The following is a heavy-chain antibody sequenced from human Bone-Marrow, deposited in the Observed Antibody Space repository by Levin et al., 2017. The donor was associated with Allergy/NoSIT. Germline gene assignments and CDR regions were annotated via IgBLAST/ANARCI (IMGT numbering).Heavy chain of an antibody. D-gene: IGHD3-3*01. CDR3: VRVRSYDVWNGYRPDWNFDL. CDR2: IYFTGST. V-gene: IGHV4-59*01. J-gene: IGHJ2*01. Sequence: PSETLSLTCTVSGASMSPLYWSWIRQPPGRGLEWIGKIYFTGSTEYNPSLESRVTMSIDTSKNQFSLKLRSVTAADTAVYYCVRVRSYDVWNGYRPDWNFDLWGRGTLVTVSS. CDR1: GASMSPLY.